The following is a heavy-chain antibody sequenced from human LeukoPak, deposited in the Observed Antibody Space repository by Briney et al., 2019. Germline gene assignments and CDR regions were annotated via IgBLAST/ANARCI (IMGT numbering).Heavy chain of an antibody. D-gene: IGHD6-19*01. V-gene: IGHV1-69*13. CDR2: IIPIFGTA. CDR1: GYSFRNYG. J-gene: IGHJ3*02. CDR3: ARVRTPRSREYSSGWLTMENAFDI. Sequence: ASVKVSCKASGYSFRNYGISWVRQAPGQGLEWMGGIIPIFGTANYAQKFQGRVTITADESTSTAYMELSSLRSKDTAVYYCARVRTPRSREYSSGWLTMENAFDIWGQGTMVTVSS.